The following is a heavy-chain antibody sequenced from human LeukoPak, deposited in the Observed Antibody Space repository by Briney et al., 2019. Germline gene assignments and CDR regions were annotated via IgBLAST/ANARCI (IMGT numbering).Heavy chain of an antibody. CDR2: IYYSGST. J-gene: IGHJ1*01. D-gene: IGHD3-22*01. CDR1: GGSISRGDYY. V-gene: IGHV4-30-4*01. CDR3: AGALSSSGLYFQY. Sequence: SETLSLTCTVSGGSISRGDYYWSWIRQPPGKGLEWIGYIYYSGSTYYHPSLKSRVTISVDTSKNQFSLKLSSVTAADTAVYYCAGALSSSGLYFQYWGQGTLVTVSS.